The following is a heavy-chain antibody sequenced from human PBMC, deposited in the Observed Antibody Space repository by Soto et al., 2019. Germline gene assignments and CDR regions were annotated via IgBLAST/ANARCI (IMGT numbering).Heavy chain of an antibody. CDR3: ARGVTIFGVVSPYYYGMDV. J-gene: IGHJ6*02. D-gene: IGHD3-3*01. Sequence: QVQLQESGPGLVKHSQTLSLTCTVSGGSISSGDYYWSWIRQPPGKGLEWIGYIYYSGSTYYNPSLKSRVTISVDTSKNQFSLKLSSVTAADTAVYYCARGVTIFGVVSPYYYGMDVWGQGTTVTVSS. V-gene: IGHV4-30-4*01. CDR2: IYYSGST. CDR1: GGSISSGDYY.